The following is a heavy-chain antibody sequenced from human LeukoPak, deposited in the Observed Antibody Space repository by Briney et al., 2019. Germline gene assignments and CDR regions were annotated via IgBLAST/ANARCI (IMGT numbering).Heavy chain of an antibody. CDR2: GSSTGSGT. CDR1: GFTFSTYG. CDR3: AKDGPLLWFGPTDA. D-gene: IGHD3-10*01. V-gene: IGHV3-23*01. J-gene: IGHJ5*02. Sequence: PGGSLRLSCVASGFTFSTYGMSWVRQAPGKGLEWVAAGSSTGSGTYYPDSLKGRFIISRDNSQNTVFLQMNSLRPEDTAFYFCAKDGPLLWFGPTDAWGQGILVTVSS.